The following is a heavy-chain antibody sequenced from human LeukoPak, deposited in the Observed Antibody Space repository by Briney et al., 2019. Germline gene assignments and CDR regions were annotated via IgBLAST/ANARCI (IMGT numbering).Heavy chain of an antibody. V-gene: IGHV3-9*03. CDR3: ARDVAGKSDY. CDR1: GFTFDDYA. D-gene: IGHD6-19*01. Sequence: GGSLRLSCATSGFTFDDYAMHWVRQAPGKGLEWVSGISWNSGSLGYADSVKGRFTISRDNAKNSLFLQMNSLRTEDMALYYCARDVAGKSDYWGQGTLVTVSS. J-gene: IGHJ4*02. CDR2: ISWNSGSL.